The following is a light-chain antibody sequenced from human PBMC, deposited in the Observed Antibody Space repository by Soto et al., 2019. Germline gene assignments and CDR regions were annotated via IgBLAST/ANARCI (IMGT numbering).Light chain of an antibody. Sequence: DIQMTQSPSSLSSCLLDIVTITCRASQGISSWLAWYQQKPGKAPKLLIYAASSLQSGVPSRFSGSGSGTEFTLTISSLQPDDFATYYCQQYNSYSPVTFGPGTKVDI. CDR1: QGISSW. CDR3: QQYNSYSPVT. J-gene: IGKJ3*01. V-gene: IGKV1D-16*01. CDR2: AAS.